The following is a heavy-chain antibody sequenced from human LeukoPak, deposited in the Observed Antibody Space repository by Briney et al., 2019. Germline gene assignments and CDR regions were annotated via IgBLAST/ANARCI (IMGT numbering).Heavy chain of an antibody. D-gene: IGHD6-6*01. V-gene: IGHV3-48*01. Sequence: PGGSLRLSCAASGFAFSSYSMNWVRQAPGKGLEWVSYISSSSSTIYYADSVKGRFTISRDNAKNSLYLQMNSLRAEDTAVYYCASSSSPSVFDYWGQGTLVTVSS. CDR2: ISSSSSTI. CDR3: ASSSSPSVFDY. J-gene: IGHJ4*02. CDR1: GFAFSSYS.